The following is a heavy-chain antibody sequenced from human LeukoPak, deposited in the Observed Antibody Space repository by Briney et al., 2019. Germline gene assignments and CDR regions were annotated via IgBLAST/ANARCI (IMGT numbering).Heavy chain of an antibody. V-gene: IGHV4-59*08. D-gene: IGHD3-22*01. CDR2: IYYSGST. CDR1: GGSISSYY. Sequence: SETLSLTCTVSGGSISSYYWSWIRQPPGKGLEWIGYIYYSGSTNYNPPLKSRVTISVDTSKNQFSLKPSSVTAADTAVYYCARHHNPRHTYYYDSSGYPYFDYWGQGTLVTVSS. J-gene: IGHJ4*02. CDR3: ARHHNPRHTYYYDSSGYPYFDY.